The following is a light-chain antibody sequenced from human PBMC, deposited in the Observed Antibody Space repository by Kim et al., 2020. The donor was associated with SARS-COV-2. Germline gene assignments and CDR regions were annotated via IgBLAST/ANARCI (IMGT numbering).Light chain of an antibody. Sequence: GPRVTICCSRGSSDSGRNTVNWYQQHPGAAPKLVIYGTNQRPSGVPDRFSGSKSGNSASLAISGLQAEDEADYYCAAWDDSLNGVFGGGTQLTVL. J-gene: IGLJ2*01. V-gene: IGLV1-44*01. CDR3: AAWDDSLNGV. CDR2: GTN. CDR1: SSDSGRNT.